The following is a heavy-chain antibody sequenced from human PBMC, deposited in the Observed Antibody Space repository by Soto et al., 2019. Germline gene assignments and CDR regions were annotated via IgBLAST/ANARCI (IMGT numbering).Heavy chain of an antibody. J-gene: IGHJ4*02. Sequence: ASVKVSCKASGYTFTNYYMHWVRQSPGQGLEWMGIINPSGGATSYAQKFQGRVTMTRDTSTSTIYMELSSLRSEDTAVYYCARDPIVDGMTAVTTIPFDYWGQGTLVTVSS. CDR1: GYTFTNYY. V-gene: IGHV1-46*01. D-gene: IGHD4-17*01. CDR2: INPSGGAT. CDR3: ARDPIVDGMTAVTTIPFDY.